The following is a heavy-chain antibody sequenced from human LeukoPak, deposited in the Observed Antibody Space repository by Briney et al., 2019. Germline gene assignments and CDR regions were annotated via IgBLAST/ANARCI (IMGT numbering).Heavy chain of an antibody. CDR2: ISSSGGYI. Sequence: KPGGSLRLSCAASGFAFSRYSMNWVRQAPGEGLEGLAWVSSISSSGGYIYYADSVKGRFTISRDNAKNSLYLQMNSLRAEDTAVYYCAREISSSTSFDQWGQGTLVTVSS. CDR3: AREISSSTSFDQ. V-gene: IGHV3-21*01. CDR1: GFAFSRYS. J-gene: IGHJ4*02. D-gene: IGHD2-2*01.